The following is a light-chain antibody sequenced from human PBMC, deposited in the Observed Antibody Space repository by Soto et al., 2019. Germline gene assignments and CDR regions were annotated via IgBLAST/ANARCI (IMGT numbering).Light chain of an antibody. CDR3: CSYAGITAV. CDR2: EVS. Sequence: QSALTQPPSASGSPGQSVTISCTGNSSDVGGHDWVSWYQLHPGKAPKLIIYEVSQRPSGVPDRFSGSKSGNTASLTVSGLQAEDEADYFCCSYAGITAVFGRGTKLTVL. V-gene: IGLV2-8*01. CDR1: SSDVGGHDW. J-gene: IGLJ1*01.